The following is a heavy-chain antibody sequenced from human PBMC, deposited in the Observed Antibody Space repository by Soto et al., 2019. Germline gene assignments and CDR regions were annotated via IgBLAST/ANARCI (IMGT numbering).Heavy chain of an antibody. V-gene: IGHV4-4*02. CDR2: IYHSGST. J-gene: IGHJ6*02. Sequence: SETLSLTCAVSVGSISSSNWWSWVRQPPGKGLEWIGEIYHSGSTNYNPSLKSRVTISVDKSKNQFSLKLSSVTAADTAVYYCARGVIGYGGIPKPYGMDVWGQGTTVTVSS. CDR1: VGSISSSNW. CDR3: ARGVIGYGGIPKPYGMDV. D-gene: IGHD4-17*01.